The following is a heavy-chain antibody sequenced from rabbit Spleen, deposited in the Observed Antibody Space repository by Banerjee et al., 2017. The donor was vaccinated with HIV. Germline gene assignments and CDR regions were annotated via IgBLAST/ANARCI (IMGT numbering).Heavy chain of an antibody. CDR3: ARHGGDDYLNL. CDR1: GLDFSSTYY. Sequence: QEHLEESGGRLVQPGGSLKLSCKASGLDFSSTYYMCWVRQAPGKGLEWIACIYTSSGITWYATWAKGRFTISETSSTTVTLQATSLTAADTATYFCARHGGDDYLNLWGPGTLVTVS. CDR2: IYTSSGIT. V-gene: IGHV1S45*01. D-gene: IGHD2-1*01. J-gene: IGHJ6*01.